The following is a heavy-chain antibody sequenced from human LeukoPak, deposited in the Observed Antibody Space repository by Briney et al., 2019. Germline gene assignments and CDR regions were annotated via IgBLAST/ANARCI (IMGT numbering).Heavy chain of an antibody. CDR2: IKQDGSEK. CDR1: GFTFSSYA. J-gene: IGHJ4*02. CDR3: ARLTGYSGYGPFDY. D-gene: IGHD5-12*01. Sequence: GGSLRLSCAASGFTFSSYAMSWVRQAPGKGLEWVANIKQDGSEKYYVDSVKGRFTISRDNAKNSLYLQMNSLRAEDTAVYYCARLTGYSGYGPFDYWGQGTLVTVSS. V-gene: IGHV3-7*01.